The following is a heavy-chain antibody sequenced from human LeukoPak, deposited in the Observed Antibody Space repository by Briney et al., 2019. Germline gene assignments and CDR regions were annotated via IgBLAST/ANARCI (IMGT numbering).Heavy chain of an antibody. J-gene: IGHJ4*02. D-gene: IGHD5-12*01. CDR1: GFTFSSYW. V-gene: IGHV3-7*03. CDR2: IKQDGSEK. Sequence: GGSLRLSCAASGFTFSSYWMSWVRQAPGKGLEWVANIKQDGSEKYYVDSVKGRFTISRDNAKNSLYLQMNSLRAEDTAVYYCAREGYIGYAPDFDYWGQGTLVTVSS. CDR3: AREGYIGYAPDFDY.